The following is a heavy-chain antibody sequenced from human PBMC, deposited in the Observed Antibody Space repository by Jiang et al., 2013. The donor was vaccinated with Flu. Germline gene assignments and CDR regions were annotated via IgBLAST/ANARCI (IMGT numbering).Heavy chain of an antibody. V-gene: IGHV3-11*01. CDR1: GFTFSDYY. CDR3: ARTRPDSYGGLYFDY. D-gene: IGHD4-23*01. Sequence: ASGFTFSDYYMSWIRQGSREGGWSGVSYISSSGSTIYYADSVKGRFTISRDNAKNSLYLQMNSLRAEDTAVYYCARTRPDSYGGLYFDYWGQGTLVTVSS. CDR2: ISSSGSTI. J-gene: IGHJ4*02.